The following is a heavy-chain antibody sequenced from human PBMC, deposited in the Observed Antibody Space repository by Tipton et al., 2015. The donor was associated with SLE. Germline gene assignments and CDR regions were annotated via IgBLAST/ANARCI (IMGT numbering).Heavy chain of an antibody. CDR2: LSWNRGSI. CDR1: GFTFDDYA. Sequence: SLRLSCAASGFTFDDYAMNWGPDAPGEGLEWVSGLSWNRGSIGDSDSVKGRFTISRDHAKNSLYLQMNSLRAEDTAVYYCARQSPESVVPAGYSSGPFDYWGQGTLVTVSS. V-gene: IGHV3-9*01. D-gene: IGHD6-19*01. J-gene: IGHJ4*02. CDR3: ARQSPESVVPAGYSSGPFDY.